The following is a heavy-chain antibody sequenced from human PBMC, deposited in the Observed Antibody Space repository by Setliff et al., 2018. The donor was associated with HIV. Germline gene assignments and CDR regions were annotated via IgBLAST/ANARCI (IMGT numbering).Heavy chain of an antibody. J-gene: IGHJ6*03. CDR3: ARDATSEGYMDV. CDR1: SDSISSGSYY. CDR2: FNHSGST. Sequence: PSETLSLTCSVSSDSISSGSYYWSWIRLPAGKGLEWIGEFNHSGSTNYNPSLKSRVTISVDTSEHQFSLKLTSVTAADTAMYFCARDATSEGYMDVWGKGTTVTVSS. V-gene: IGHV4-61*09.